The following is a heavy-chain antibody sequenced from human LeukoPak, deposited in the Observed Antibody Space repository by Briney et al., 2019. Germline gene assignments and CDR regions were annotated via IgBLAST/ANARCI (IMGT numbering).Heavy chain of an antibody. CDR3: ARGGAMVRGVSPLDY. CDR1: GFTFSNYI. D-gene: IGHD3-10*01. CDR2: ISSSGSYI. J-gene: IGHJ4*02. Sequence: GGSLRLSCAASGFTFSNYIINWVRQAPGKGLEWVSSISSSGSYINYADSVKGRFTISRDNAKDSLYLQMNSLRAEDTAIYYCARGGAMVRGVSPLDYWGQGSLVTVSS. V-gene: IGHV3-21*01.